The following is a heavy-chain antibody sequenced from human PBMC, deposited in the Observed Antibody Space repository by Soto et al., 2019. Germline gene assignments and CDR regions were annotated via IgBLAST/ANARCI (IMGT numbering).Heavy chain of an antibody. CDR1: GGSFSGYY. V-gene: IGHV4-34*01. Sequence: SETLSLTCAVYGGSFSGYYWSWIRQPPGKGLEWIGEINHSGSTNYNPSLKSRVTISVDTSKNQFSLKLSSVTAADTAVYYCARGRRYDILTGYYSHSRFDYWGQGTLVTVSS. CDR3: ARGRRYDILTGYYSHSRFDY. J-gene: IGHJ4*02. CDR2: INHSGST. D-gene: IGHD3-9*01.